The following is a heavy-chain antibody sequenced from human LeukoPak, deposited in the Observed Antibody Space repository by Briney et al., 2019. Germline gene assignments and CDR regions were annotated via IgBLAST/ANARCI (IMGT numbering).Heavy chain of an antibody. J-gene: IGHJ5*02. CDR2: ISGSGGST. V-gene: IGHV3-23*01. D-gene: IGHD6-13*01. Sequence: GGSLRLSCAASGFTFSSYAMSWVRQAPGKGLEWVSAISGSGGSTYYADSVKGRFTISRDNSKNTLYLQMNSLRAEDTAVYYCARSSSSWPNWFDPWGQVTLVTVSS. CDR1: GFTFSSYA. CDR3: ARSSSSWPNWFDP.